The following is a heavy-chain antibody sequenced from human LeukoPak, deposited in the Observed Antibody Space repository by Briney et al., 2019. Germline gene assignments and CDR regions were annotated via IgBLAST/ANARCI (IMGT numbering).Heavy chain of an antibody. D-gene: IGHD1-14*01. CDR1: GGSISSSSYS. CDR3: ARLGSNLHFDY. V-gene: IGHV4-39*01. CDR2: IYYSGST. J-gene: IGHJ4*02. Sequence: SETLSLTCTVSGGSISSSSYSWGWIRQPPGKGLEWIGSIYYSGSTYYNPSLKSRVTISVDTSKNQFSLKPSSVTAADTAVYYCARLGSNLHFDYWGQGTLVTVSS.